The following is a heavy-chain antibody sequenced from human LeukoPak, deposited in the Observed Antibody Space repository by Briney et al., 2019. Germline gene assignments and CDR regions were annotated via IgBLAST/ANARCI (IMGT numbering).Heavy chain of an antibody. V-gene: IGHV1-69*06. Sequence: ASVKVSCKASGGTFSSYAISWVRQAPGQGLEWMGGIIPIFGTANYAQKFQGRVTITADKSTSTAYMELSSLRSEDTAVYYCARVEKYTSSGPTDPWGQGTLVTVSS. CDR1: GGTFSSYA. J-gene: IGHJ5*01. D-gene: IGHD6-13*01. CDR2: IIPIFGTA. CDR3: ARVEKYTSSGPTDP.